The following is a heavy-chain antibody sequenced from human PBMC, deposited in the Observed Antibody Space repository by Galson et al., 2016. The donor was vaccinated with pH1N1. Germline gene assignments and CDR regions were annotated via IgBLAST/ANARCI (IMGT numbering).Heavy chain of an antibody. J-gene: IGHJ4*02. V-gene: IGHV3-23*01. D-gene: IGHD3-10*02. CDR1: QITFSDYA. CDR3: AKFCSTCPFDY. CDR2: ISGSGAST. Sequence: SLRLSCAASQITFSDYAMSWVRQAPGKGLQWVSTISGSGASTYYAASVEGRFTISRDNSKSTLFPQLDRLRAEDTAVYYCAKFCSTCPFDYWGQGVLVVVSA.